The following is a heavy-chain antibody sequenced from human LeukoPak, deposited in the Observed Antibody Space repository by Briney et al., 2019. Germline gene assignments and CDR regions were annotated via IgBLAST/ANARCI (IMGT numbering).Heavy chain of an antibody. CDR3: VRKASYYDSSEDGYFDL. V-gene: IGHV3-23*01. D-gene: IGHD3-22*01. Sequence: PGGSLRLSCAASGFTFSSYAMTWVRQAPGKGLEWVSGISSSGGTTYHADSVKGRFTISRDNSKNTLYLQMNSLRAEDTAVYYCVRKASYYDSSEDGYFDLRGRGTLVTVSS. CDR2: ISSSGGTT. J-gene: IGHJ2*01. CDR1: GFTFSSYA.